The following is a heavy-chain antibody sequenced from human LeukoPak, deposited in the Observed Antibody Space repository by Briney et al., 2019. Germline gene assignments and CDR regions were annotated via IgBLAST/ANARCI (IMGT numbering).Heavy chain of an antibody. D-gene: IGHD2-15*01. CDR1: GFTFSSYW. CDR3: AREYCSGGTCYLPGY. Sequence: TGGSLRLSCAASGFTFSSYWMSWVRQAPGTGLEWVANIKQDGSEEYYVDSVKGRFTISRDNAKNSLYLQMNSLRAEDTAVYYCAREYCSGGTCYLPGYWGQGTLVTVSS. CDR2: IKQDGSEE. V-gene: IGHV3-7*04. J-gene: IGHJ4*02.